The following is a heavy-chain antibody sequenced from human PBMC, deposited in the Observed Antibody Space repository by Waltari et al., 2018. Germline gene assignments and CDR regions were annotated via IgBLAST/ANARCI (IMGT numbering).Heavy chain of an antibody. CDR1: GGSFSDYY. D-gene: IGHD3-22*01. CDR2: IKHTGNT. J-gene: IGHJ5*02. V-gene: IGHV4-34*01. Sequence: QVQLQLWGAGLLKPSETLSLTCAVYGGSFSDYYLTWIRQPPGMGLEWIGEIKHTGNTNYNPSLKSRVTLSIDTSKSQISLNLRSVTAADTAVYYCARPLPVGGYYWDLWAQGTLVTVSS. CDR3: ARPLPVGGYYWDL.